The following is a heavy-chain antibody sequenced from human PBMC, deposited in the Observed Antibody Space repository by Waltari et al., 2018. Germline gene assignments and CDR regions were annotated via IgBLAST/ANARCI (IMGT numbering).Heavy chain of an antibody. D-gene: IGHD4-17*01. Sequence: QVQLQESGPGLVKPSETLSLTCTVAGGSISSYYWSWIRQPPGKGLELIGYIYYSGSTNYNPSLKSRVTISVDTSKNQFSLKLSSVTAADTAVYYCARGGSYGDYGYGMDVWGQGTTVTVSS. CDR3: ARGGSYGDYGYGMDV. CDR2: IYYSGST. V-gene: IGHV4-59*01. J-gene: IGHJ6*02. CDR1: GGSISSYY.